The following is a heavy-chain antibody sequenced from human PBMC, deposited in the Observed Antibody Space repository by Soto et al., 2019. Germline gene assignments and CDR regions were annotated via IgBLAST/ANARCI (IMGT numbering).Heavy chain of an antibody. V-gene: IGHV4-59*01. CDR3: ARSVAVPGAHTDY. CDR1: VGSICGSC. CDR2: VYYTGST. J-gene: IGHJ4*02. Sequence: SDALSRTCGGPVGSICGSCWSWLRQSPGKGREWLGYVYYTGSTNYSPSLRSRVSISVDTYKNEFSLRLSSVTAADTAVYFCARSVAVPGAHTDYWGQGTQVTVSS. D-gene: IGHD6-19*01.